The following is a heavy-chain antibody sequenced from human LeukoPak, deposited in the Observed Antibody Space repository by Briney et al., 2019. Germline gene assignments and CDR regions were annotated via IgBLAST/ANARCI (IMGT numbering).Heavy chain of an antibody. CDR3: AKDTAMGY. V-gene: IGHV3-30*18. CDR2: ISYDGSNK. CDR1: GFTFSSYA. Sequence: GGSLRLSCAASGFTFSSYAMSWVRQAPGKGLEWVAVISYDGSNKYYADSVKGRFTISRDNSKNTLYLQMNSLRAEDTAVYYCAKDTAMGYWGQGTLVTVSS. D-gene: IGHD5-18*01. J-gene: IGHJ4*02.